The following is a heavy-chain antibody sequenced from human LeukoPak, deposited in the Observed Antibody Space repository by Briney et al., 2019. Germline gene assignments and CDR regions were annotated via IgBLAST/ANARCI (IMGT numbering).Heavy chain of an antibody. Sequence: SETLSLTCTVSGGSISSGGYYWSWIRQHPGKGLEWIGYIYYSGSTCYNPSLKSRVTISVDTSKNQFSLKLSSVTAADTAVYYCARVSRATAGTTYYFDYWGQGTLVTVSS. CDR2: IYYSGST. CDR3: ARVSRATAGTTYYFDY. J-gene: IGHJ4*02. CDR1: GGSISSGGYY. V-gene: IGHV4-31*03. D-gene: IGHD6-19*01.